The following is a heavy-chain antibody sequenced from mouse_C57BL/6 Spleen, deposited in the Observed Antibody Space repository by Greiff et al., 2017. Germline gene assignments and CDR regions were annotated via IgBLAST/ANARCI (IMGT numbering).Heavy chain of an antibody. D-gene: IGHD1-3*01. CDR2: INPNNGGT. V-gene: IGHV1-26*01. J-gene: IGHJ4*01. Sequence: VQLQQSGPELVKPGASVKISCKASGYTFTDYYMNWVKQSHGKSLEWIGDINPNNGGTSYNQKFKGKATLTVDKSSSTAYMELRSLTSEDSAVYYCARSRVKDAMDYWGQGTSVTVSS. CDR3: ARSRVKDAMDY. CDR1: GYTFTDYY.